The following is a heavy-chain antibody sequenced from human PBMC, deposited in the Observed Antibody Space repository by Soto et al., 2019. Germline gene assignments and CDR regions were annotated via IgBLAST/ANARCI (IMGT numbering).Heavy chain of an antibody. CDR1: GGSISSSNW. Sequence: QVQLQESGPGLVKPSGTLSLTCAVSGGSISSSNWWSWVRQPPGKGLEWIGELYHSGSTNYNPSLTSRVTISVDKSKNQFSLKLNSLTAADTAVYYWARCIAAAGPIDYWGQGTLVTVSS. CDR2: LYHSGST. CDR3: ARCIAAAGPIDY. V-gene: IGHV4-4*02. D-gene: IGHD6-13*01. J-gene: IGHJ4*02.